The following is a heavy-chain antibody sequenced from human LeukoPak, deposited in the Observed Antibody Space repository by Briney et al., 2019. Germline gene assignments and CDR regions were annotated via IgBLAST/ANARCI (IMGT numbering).Heavy chain of an antibody. CDR3: AKDRALYSSSWYRVVYYYYYMDV. J-gene: IGHJ6*03. D-gene: IGHD6-13*01. CDR2: ISGSGGST. CDR1: GFTFSSYG. Sequence: QPGGTLRLSCAASGFTFSSYGMSWVRQAPGKGLEWVSAISGSGGSTYYADSVKGRFTISRDNSKNTLYLQMNSLRAEDTAVYYCAKDRALYSSSWYRVVYYYYYMDVWGKGTTVTVSS. V-gene: IGHV3-23*01.